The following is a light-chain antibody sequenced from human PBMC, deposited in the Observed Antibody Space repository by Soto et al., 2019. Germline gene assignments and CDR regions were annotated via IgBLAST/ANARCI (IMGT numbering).Light chain of an antibody. CDR3: QQYNSYSPVT. CDR1: QSISSW. Sequence: DIQMTQSPSTLSASVGDRVTITCRASQSISSWLAWYQQKPGKAPKLLIYKASSLETGVPSRFSGSGSGTEFTLTISILQPNDFATYYCQQYNSYSPVTFGQGTKVEIK. CDR2: KAS. J-gene: IGKJ1*01. V-gene: IGKV1-5*03.